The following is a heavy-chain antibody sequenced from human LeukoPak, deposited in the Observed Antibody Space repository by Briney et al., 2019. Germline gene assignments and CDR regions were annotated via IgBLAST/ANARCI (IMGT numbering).Heavy chain of an antibody. Sequence: GGSLRLSCTASGFTFTTYAMSWVRQAPGKGLEWVSGISGSGGSIYYADSVKGRFTISRDNSKNTLYLQMNSLRAEDTAVYYCVKLRSPMVRGVIEYWGQGTLVTVSS. J-gene: IGHJ4*02. CDR1: GFTFTTYA. CDR3: VKLRSPMVRGVIEY. V-gene: IGHV3-23*01. CDR2: ISGSGGSI. D-gene: IGHD3-10*01.